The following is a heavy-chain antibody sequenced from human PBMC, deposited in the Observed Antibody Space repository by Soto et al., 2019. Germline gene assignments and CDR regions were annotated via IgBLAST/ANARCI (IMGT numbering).Heavy chain of an antibody. CDR1: GGTFSSYA. D-gene: IGHD3-10*01. V-gene: IGHV1-69*12. J-gene: IGHJ4*02. Sequence: QVQLVQSGAEVKKPGSSVKVSCKASGGTFSSYAISWVRQAPGQGLEWMGGIIPIFGTANYAQKFQGRVTITADESTSTADMELSSLRSEDTAVYYCARGPLYGSGSSYWSDYWGQGTLVTVSS. CDR2: IIPIFGTA. CDR3: ARGPLYGSGSSYWSDY.